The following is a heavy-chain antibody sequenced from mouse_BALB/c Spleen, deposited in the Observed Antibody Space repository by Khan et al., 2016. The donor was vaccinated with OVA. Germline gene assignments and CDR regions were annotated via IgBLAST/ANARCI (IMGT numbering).Heavy chain of an antibody. CDR1: GYTFTDYN. V-gene: IGHV1S29*02. Sequence: VQLQQPGPELVKPGASVKISCKASGYTFTDYNMHWVKQRPGKSLEWIGYIYPYNGGTGYNQKFKSKATLTVDNSSSTAYMELRSLTSEDSAVYYCARSRGPGYDYCFDYWAQGTTLTVAS. CDR2: IYPYNGGT. J-gene: IGHJ2*01. D-gene: IGHD2-4*01. CDR3: ARSRGPGYDYCFDY.